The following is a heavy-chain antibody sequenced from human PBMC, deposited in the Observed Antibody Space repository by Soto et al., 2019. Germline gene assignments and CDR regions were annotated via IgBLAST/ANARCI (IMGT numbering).Heavy chain of an antibody. Sequence: SETLSLTCAVYGVSFSGYYWSWIRQPPGKGLEWIGEINHSGSTNYNPSLKSRVTISVDTSKNQFSLKLSSVTAADTAVYYCARQDYYDSSGYYSNAFDIWGQGTMVTVSS. J-gene: IGHJ3*02. CDR1: GVSFSGYY. CDR3: ARQDYYDSSGYYSNAFDI. V-gene: IGHV4-34*01. D-gene: IGHD3-22*01. CDR2: INHSGST.